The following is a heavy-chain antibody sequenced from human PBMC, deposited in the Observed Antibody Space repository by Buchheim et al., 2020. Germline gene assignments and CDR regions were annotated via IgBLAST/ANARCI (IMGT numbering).Heavy chain of an antibody. D-gene: IGHD1-26*01. V-gene: IGHV3-23*01. CDR2: ISGRGDST. CDR3: ATRWSYYYLDY. Sequence: EVQLLESGGGLVQPGGSLRLSCAASGFTFTSYGMSWVRQAPGKGLEWVSVISGRGDSTYYADSVRGRFTISRDNSKNTLYLQMNSLRAEDAAVYYCATRWSYYYLDYWGQGTL. CDR1: GFTFTSYG. J-gene: IGHJ4*02.